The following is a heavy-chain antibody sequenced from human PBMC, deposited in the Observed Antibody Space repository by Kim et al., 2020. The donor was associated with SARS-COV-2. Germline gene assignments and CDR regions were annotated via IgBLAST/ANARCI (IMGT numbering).Heavy chain of an antibody. V-gene: IGHV3-7*03. CDR3: SGACCMGHYC. J-gene: IGHJ4*02. CDR2: INDEGNVK. Sequence: GGSLRLSCAASGFIFGDYSMSWVRQAPGKGLEWVAFINDEGNVKTTVYSVTGQCTISISKARTSLYLQMEINRPETTAADYYSGACCMGHYCWGPRTPVT. CDR1: GFIFGDYS. D-gene: IGHD2-21*01.